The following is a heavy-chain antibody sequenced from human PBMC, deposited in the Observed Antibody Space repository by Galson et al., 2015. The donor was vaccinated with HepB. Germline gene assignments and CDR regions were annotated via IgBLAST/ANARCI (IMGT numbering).Heavy chain of an antibody. Sequence: SLRLSCAASGFTFSSYGMHWVRRAPGKGLEWVAVIWYDGSNKYYVDSVKGRFTISRDNSKNTLYLQMNSLRAEDTAVYYCARDTYSGSFHPTVLYWGQGTLVTVSS. V-gene: IGHV3-33*08. D-gene: IGHD1-26*01. CDR1: GFTFSSYG. CDR3: ARDTYSGSFHPTVLY. J-gene: IGHJ4*02. CDR2: IWYDGSNK.